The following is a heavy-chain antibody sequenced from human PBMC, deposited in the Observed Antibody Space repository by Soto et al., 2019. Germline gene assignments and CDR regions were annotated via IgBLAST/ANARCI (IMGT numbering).Heavy chain of an antibody. J-gene: IGHJ6*02. Sequence: EVQLLESGGALEHPGGSLRLSCAASGFAFSTYAMTWVRQAPGKGLEWVSVISGSGGSSHYAASVKGRFTISRDNSKNTLYLQMNGLRAEDTALYYCAKVTKRAAAGRYEYYKYGMDVWGQGTTVTVSS. CDR3: AKVTKRAAAGRYEYYKYGMDV. CDR1: GFAFSTYA. CDR2: ISGSGGSS. D-gene: IGHD6-13*01. V-gene: IGHV3-23*01.